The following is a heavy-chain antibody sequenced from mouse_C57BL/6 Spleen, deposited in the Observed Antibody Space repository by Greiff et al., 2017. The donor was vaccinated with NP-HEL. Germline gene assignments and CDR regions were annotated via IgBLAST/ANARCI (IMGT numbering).Heavy chain of an antibody. CDR3: ARYEGSVTYYAMGY. CDR2: IRNKANGYTT. Sequence: EVKVVESGGGLVQPGGSLSLSCAASGFTFTDYYMSWVRQPPGKALEWLGFIRNKANGYTTEYSAAVKGRFTISRDNSQSILYLQMNALRAEDSATYYCARYEGSVTYYAMGYRGKGASVTVS. V-gene: IGHV7-3*01. CDR1: GFTFTDYY. J-gene: IGHJ4*01. D-gene: IGHD2-13*01.